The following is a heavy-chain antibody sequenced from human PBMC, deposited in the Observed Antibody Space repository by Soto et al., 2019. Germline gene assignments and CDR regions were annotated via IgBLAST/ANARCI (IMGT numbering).Heavy chain of an antibody. CDR3: ARDWQYYYDSSGYSPNHDAFDI. Sequence: ASVKVSCKASGYTFTSYGISWVREAPGQGLEWMGWISAYNGNTNYAQKLQGRVTMTTDTSTSTAYVELRSLRSDDTAVYYCARDWQYYYDSSGYSPNHDAFDIWGQGTMVTVSS. D-gene: IGHD3-22*01. CDR1: GYTFTSYG. CDR2: ISAYNGNT. J-gene: IGHJ3*02. V-gene: IGHV1-18*01.